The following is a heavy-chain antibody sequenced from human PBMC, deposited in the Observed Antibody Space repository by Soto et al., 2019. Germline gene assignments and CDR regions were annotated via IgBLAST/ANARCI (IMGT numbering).Heavy chain of an antibody. CDR1: GGSISSSSYY. Sequence: PSETLSLTCTVSGGSISSSSYYWGWIRQPPGKGLEWIGSIYYSGSTYYNPSLKSRVTISVDTSKNQFSLKLSSVTAADTAVYYCARRYGSGSYYNLLVEKDAFDIWGQGTMVTVSS. D-gene: IGHD3-10*01. CDR3: ARRYGSGSYYNLLVEKDAFDI. V-gene: IGHV4-39*01. CDR2: IYYSGST. J-gene: IGHJ3*02.